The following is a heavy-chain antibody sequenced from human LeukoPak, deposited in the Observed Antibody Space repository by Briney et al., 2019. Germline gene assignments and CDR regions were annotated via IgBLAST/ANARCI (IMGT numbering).Heavy chain of an antibody. Sequence: ASVKVSCKASGYIFTTYDIGWVRQATGQGLEWMGWLNPNSGNAGYAQKFQGRVTISRNTSISTAYMELSSLRSDDTAIYYCAXXXFLXXFDPWGQGTLVTVSS. CDR2: LNPNSGNA. V-gene: IGHV1-8*03. J-gene: IGHJ5*02. CDR3: AXXXFLXXFDP. CDR1: GYIFTTYD.